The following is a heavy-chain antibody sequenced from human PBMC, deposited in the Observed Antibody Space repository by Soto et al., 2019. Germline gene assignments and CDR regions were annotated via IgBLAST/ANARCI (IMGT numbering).Heavy chain of an antibody. CDR2: INHSGGT. D-gene: IGHD3-22*01. Sequence: QVQLQQWGAGLLKPSETLALTCAVYGGSFSGYYWSWIRQPPGKGLVWIGQINHSGGTNYNPSLKSRVTISLDTSKNQFSPKLTSVTAADTAVYYCAGTYYYDRSSTSWGQGTLVTVSS. J-gene: IGHJ5*02. CDR3: AGTYYYDRSSTS. CDR1: GGSFSGYY. V-gene: IGHV4-34*01.